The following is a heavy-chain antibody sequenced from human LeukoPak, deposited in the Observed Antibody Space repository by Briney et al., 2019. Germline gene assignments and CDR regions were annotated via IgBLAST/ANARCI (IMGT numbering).Heavy chain of an antibody. CDR1: GCSINSSSYY. D-gene: IGHD3-10*01. CDR3: ASFYGSGSYYPKPDY. CDR2: IYYSGRT. V-gene: IGHV4-39*01. Sequence: SETLPLTCTVSGCSINSSSYYWRWLRPPPGKGLEWIGSIYYSGRTYYPPSLKSRVSISVDTSKIQFSLKLGSVTAAYTAVYYCASFYGSGSYYPKPDYWGQGTLVTVSS. J-gene: IGHJ4*02.